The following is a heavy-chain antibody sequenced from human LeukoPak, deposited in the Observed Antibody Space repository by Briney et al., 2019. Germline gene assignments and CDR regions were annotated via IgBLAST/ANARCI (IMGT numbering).Heavy chain of an antibody. V-gene: IGHV3-23*01. CDR3: AKVGSGSGDGFDI. CDR1: GFIFSSYG. D-gene: IGHD6-19*01. Sequence: PGGSLRLSCAASGFIFSSYGMSWVRQAPGKGLEWVAAISGGGGSTYYADYVKGRFTISRHNSQDALYLQMNTLRTEDTAVYYCAKVGSGSGDGFDIWGQGTMVTVSS. CDR2: ISGGGGST. J-gene: IGHJ3*02.